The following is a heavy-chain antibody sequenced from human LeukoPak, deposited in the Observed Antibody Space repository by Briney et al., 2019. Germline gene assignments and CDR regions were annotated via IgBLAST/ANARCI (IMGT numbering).Heavy chain of an antibody. CDR2: IYYSGST. D-gene: IGHD2-2*01. CDR3: ARDGRYCSSTSCYHSWFDP. J-gene: IGHJ5*02. Sequence: PSETLSLTCTVPGGSISSYYWSWIRQPPGKGLEWIGYIYYSGSTNYNPSLKSRVTISVDTSKNQFSLKLSSVTAADTAVYYCARDGRYCSSTSCYHSWFDPWGQGTLVTVSS. V-gene: IGHV4-59*01. CDR1: GGSISSYY.